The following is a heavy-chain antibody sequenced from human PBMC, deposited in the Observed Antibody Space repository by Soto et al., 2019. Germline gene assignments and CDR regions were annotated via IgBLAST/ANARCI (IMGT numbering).Heavy chain of an antibody. CDR1: NGSISSRSSY. D-gene: IGHD4-17*01. V-gene: IGHV4-39*01. Sequence: QLQLQESGSGLVKPSETLSLTCIVSNGSISSRSSYWGWIRQTPGKGLEWIGSIYYIGNTYYNPSLKSRVTISIDASKTQLSLKMNSVTAADTAVYFCGGQDYGAKGYYFETWGQGALVTVSS. J-gene: IGHJ4*02. CDR2: IYYIGNT. CDR3: GGQDYGAKGYYFET.